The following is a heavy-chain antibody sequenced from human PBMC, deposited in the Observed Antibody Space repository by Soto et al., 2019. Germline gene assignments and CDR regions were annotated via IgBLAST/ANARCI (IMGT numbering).Heavy chain of an antibody. CDR1: GASISSYF. D-gene: IGHD6-19*01. CDR2: ISTSGTT. CDR3: AREAGPDRWFDP. J-gene: IGHJ5*02. V-gene: IGHV4-4*07. Sequence: PSETLSLTCTVSGASISSYFWTWIRQPAGKGLDWIGRISTSGTTNYNPSLKSRVTMSVDTSKNHFSLNLSSVTAADTAVYYCAREAGPDRWFDPGGQGTLVTAPQ.